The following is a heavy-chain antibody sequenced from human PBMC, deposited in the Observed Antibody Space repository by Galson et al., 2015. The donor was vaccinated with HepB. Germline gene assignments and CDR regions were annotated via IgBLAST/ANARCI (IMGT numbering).Heavy chain of an antibody. CDR1: GYTFTSYA. V-gene: IGHV1-3*01. CDR3: ARDSLAQQLVLHGGFDP. CDR2: INAGNGNT. Sequence: SVKVSCKASGYTFTSYAMHWVRQAPGQRLEWMGWINAGNGNTKYSQKFQGRVTITRDTSASTAYMELSSLRSEDTAVYYCARDSLAQQLVLHGGFDPWGQGTLVTVSS. D-gene: IGHD6-13*01. J-gene: IGHJ5*02.